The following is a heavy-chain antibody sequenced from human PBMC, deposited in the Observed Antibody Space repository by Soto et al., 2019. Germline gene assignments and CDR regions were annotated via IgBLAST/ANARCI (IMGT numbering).Heavy chain of an antibody. D-gene: IGHD6-13*01. CDR2: IYYSGST. J-gene: IGHJ4*02. CDR1: GGSISSYY. Sequence: SETLSLTCTVSGGSISSYYWSWIRQPPGKGLEWIGYIYYSGSTNYNPSLKSRVTLSIDTSENQFSLKLNSMTAADTAVYYCARQRVLPAQYFFDYWGQGTLVTVSS. V-gene: IGHV4-59*01. CDR3: ARQRVLPAQYFFDY.